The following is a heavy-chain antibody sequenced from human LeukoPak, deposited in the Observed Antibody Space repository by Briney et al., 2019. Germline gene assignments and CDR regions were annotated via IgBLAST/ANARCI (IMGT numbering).Heavy chain of an antibody. D-gene: IGHD1-7*01. Sequence: SETLSLTCSVSGGSISGYYWTWIRQPAGRGLEWIGRVYTSGSTHYNPSLKTRLTMSVDTSKNQFSLKLSSVTAADTAVYYCARLITGTTTAFDIWGQGTMVTVSS. V-gene: IGHV4-4*07. CDR1: GGSISGYY. CDR2: VYTSGST. CDR3: ARLITGTTTAFDI. J-gene: IGHJ3*02.